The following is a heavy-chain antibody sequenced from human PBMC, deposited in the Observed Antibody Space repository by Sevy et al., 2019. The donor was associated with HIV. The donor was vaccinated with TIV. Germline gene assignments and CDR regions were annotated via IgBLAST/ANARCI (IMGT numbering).Heavy chain of an antibody. CDR1: GYTFTGYY. D-gene: IGHD2-15*01. J-gene: IGHJ4*02. CDR3: AVLYCSGGSCYPGFDY. CDR2: INPNSGGT. V-gene: IGHV1-2*02. Sequence: ASVKVSCKASGYTFTGYYMHWVRQAPGQGLEWMGWINPNSGGTNYAQKFQGRVTMTRDTSISTAYMELSRLRSDDTAVYYCAVLYCSGGSCYPGFDYWGQGPLVTVSS.